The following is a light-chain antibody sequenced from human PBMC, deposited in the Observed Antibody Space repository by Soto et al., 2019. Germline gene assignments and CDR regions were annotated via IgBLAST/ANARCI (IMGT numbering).Light chain of an antibody. Sequence: DIQMTQSPSSLPASVGDRVTLTCRASQSISTYLNWYQQKPGKAPKLLIYAASSVQSGVPSRLSGRGSGTYFTLTISSLQPEDFATYYCQQSYTIPYTFGQGTKLEIK. CDR3: QQSYTIPYT. V-gene: IGKV1-39*01. CDR2: AAS. J-gene: IGKJ2*01. CDR1: QSISTY.